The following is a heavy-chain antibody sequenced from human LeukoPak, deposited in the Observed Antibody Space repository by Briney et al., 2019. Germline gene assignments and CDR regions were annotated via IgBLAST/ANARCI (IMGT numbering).Heavy chain of an antibody. CDR2: ISGSGAST. D-gene: IGHD2-2*01. CDR1: RFTFSGYA. Sequence: GGSLRLSCAASRFTFSGYALSWVRQAPGEGLEWVSTISGSGASTYYADSVQGRFTISRDNSKNTLYLQMNSLRAEDTAVYYCAARIVVVPRAPGSRYGMDVWGQGTSVTVSS. V-gene: IGHV3-23*01. J-gene: IGHJ6*02. CDR3: AARIVVVPRAPGSRYGMDV.